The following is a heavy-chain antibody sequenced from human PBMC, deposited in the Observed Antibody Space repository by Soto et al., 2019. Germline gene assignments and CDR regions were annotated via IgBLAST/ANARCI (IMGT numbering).Heavy chain of an antibody. CDR1: GFTFSSYG. CDR2: ISYDGSNK. D-gene: IGHD1-26*01. J-gene: IGHJ4*02. CDR3: AKDLGEVGATTFLDY. V-gene: IGHV3-30*18. Sequence: QVQLVESGGGVVQPGRSLRLSCAASGFTFSSYGMHWVRQAPGKGLEWVAVISYDGSNKYYADSVKGRFTISRDNSKNTLCLQMNSLRAEDTAVYYCAKDLGEVGATTFLDYWGQGTLVTVSS.